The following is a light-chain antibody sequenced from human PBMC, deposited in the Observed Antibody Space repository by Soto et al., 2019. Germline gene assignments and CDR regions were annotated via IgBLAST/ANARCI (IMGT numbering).Light chain of an antibody. CDR2: AAS. CDR1: QSISGF. Sequence: DIQMTQSPSSLSASVGDRVTITCRASQSISGFLNWYQQKSGSAPNLLIYAASNLQSGVTLRFSGSGSGTDYTLTISSLQPEDFGTYYCQQSYSTPITFGQGTRLDIK. V-gene: IGKV1-39*01. J-gene: IGKJ5*01. CDR3: QQSYSTPIT.